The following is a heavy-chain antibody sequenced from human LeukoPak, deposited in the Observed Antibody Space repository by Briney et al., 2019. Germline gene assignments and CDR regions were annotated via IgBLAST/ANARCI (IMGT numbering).Heavy chain of an antibody. CDR2: IIPIFGIA. V-gene: IGHV1-69*04. D-gene: IGHD3-3*01. Sequence: SVKVSCKASGGTFSSYAISWVRQAPGQGLEWMGRIIPIFGIANYAQKFQGRVTITADKSTSTAYMELSSLRSEDTAVYYCARETSGYDWSDYSTFDYWGQGTLVTVSS. J-gene: IGHJ4*02. CDR1: GGTFSSYA. CDR3: ARETSGYDWSDYSTFDY.